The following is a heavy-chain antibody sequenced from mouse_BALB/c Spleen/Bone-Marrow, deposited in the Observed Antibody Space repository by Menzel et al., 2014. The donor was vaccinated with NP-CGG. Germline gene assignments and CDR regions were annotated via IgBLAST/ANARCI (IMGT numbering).Heavy chain of an antibody. J-gene: IGHJ3*01. V-gene: IGHV5-9-2*01. CDR2: ISGGGSYT. CDR1: GFTFSSYG. CDR3: ARHAYYDQTEFSFAY. D-gene: IGHD2-4*01. Sequence: EVKLVESGGGLVKPGGSLKLSCAASGFTFSSYGMSWVRQTPEKRLEWVATISGGGSYTFYPDSVKGRFTVSRDNANDNLYLQVSSLRSEDTALYYCARHAYYDQTEFSFAYWGQGTLVTVSA.